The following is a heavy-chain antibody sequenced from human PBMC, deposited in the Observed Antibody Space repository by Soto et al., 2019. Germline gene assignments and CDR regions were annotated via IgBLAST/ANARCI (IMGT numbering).Heavy chain of an antibody. CDR2: IRSRGGST. V-gene: IGHV3-23*01. J-gene: IGHJ6*03. CDR3: GKVFCSGGSCPTYYSYMDF. D-gene: IGHD2-15*01. Sequence: EVQLLESGGGLVQPGGSLTLSCAASGFTFTNYDMRWVRQPPGKGLEWVSVIRSRGGSTNYAGSVKGRFTVSRDNSKNTLYLQMNSLRAEDTAVNYCGKVFCSGGSCPTYYSYMDFWGKCTTVTVSS. CDR1: GFTFTNYD.